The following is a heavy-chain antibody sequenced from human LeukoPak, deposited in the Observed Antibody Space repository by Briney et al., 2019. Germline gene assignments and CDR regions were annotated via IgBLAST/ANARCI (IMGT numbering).Heavy chain of an antibody. CDR2: ISSSSSYI. CDR1: GFTFSSYS. D-gene: IGHD1-26*01. J-gene: IGHJ3*02. Sequence: PGRSLRLSCAASGFTFSSYSMNWVRQAPGKGLEWVSSISSSSSYIYYADSVKGRLTISRDNAKNSLYLQMNSLRAEDTAVYYCAREVGATTPGAFDIWGQGTMVTVSS. V-gene: IGHV3-21*01. CDR3: AREVGATTPGAFDI.